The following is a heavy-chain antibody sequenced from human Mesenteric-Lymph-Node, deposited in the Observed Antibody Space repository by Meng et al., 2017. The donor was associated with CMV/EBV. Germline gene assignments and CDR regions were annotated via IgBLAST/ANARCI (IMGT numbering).Heavy chain of an antibody. Sequence: GGSLRLSCAASGFTFDDYAMHWVRQAPGKGLEWVSGISWNSGSIGYADSVKGRFTISRDNAKNSLYLQMNSLRAEDTALYYCARVETYYDFWSGYSIPYWGQGTLVTVSS. CDR2: ISWNSGSI. D-gene: IGHD3-3*01. CDR3: ARVETYYDFWSGYSIPY. V-gene: IGHV3-9*01. CDR1: GFTFDDYA. J-gene: IGHJ4*02.